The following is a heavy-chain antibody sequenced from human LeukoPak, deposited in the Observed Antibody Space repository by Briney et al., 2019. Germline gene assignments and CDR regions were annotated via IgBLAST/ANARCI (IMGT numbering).Heavy chain of an antibody. CDR2: IYPGYSDT. D-gene: IGHD6-19*01. V-gene: IGHV5-51*01. Sequence: GESLKISCKGSGYSFTSYWIGWVRQMPGKGLEWMGIIYPGYSDTRYSPSFQGQVTISADKSISTAYLQWSSLKASDTAMYYCARRGAVAGLRTGNWFDPWGQGTLVTVSS. CDR1: GYSFTSYW. J-gene: IGHJ5*02. CDR3: ARRGAVAGLRTGNWFDP.